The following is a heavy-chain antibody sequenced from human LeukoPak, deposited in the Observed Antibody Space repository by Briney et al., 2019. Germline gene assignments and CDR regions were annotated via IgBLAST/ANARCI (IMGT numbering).Heavy chain of an antibody. CDR1: GGSISSSSYY. CDR3: ARVRKGPVVPAVKRDY. CDR2: IYYSGST. V-gene: IGHV4-39*07. Sequence: PSETLSLTCTVSGGSISSSSYYWGWIRQPPGKGLEWIGSIYYSGSTYYNPSLKSRVTISVDTSKNQFSLNLNSVTAADTAVYYCARVRKGPVVPAVKRDYWGQGTLVTVSS. D-gene: IGHD2-2*01. J-gene: IGHJ4*02.